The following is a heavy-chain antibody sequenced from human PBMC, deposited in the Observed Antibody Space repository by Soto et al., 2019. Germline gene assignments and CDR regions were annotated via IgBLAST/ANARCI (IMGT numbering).Heavy chain of an antibody. Sequence: QVQLVQSGAEVKKHGASVKVSCKAYDYYFPGYNIHWVRQATGQGLEWMGWINPNGGVTTYAQKVKGRVTVTTDTSISTAYLEVMSLRSADTAVYYCATIHRSSTSRGSDFDPWGQGTQVTVSS. V-gene: IGHV1-2*02. CDR3: ATIHRSSTSRGSDFDP. CDR2: INPNGGVT. D-gene: IGHD6-13*01. CDR1: DYYFPGYN. J-gene: IGHJ5*02.